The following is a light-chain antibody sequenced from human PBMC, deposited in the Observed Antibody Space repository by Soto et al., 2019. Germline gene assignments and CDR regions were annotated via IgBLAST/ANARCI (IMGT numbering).Light chain of an antibody. CDR1: QSVNSSY. CDR2: GAS. V-gene: IGKV3-20*01. J-gene: IGKJ1*01. Sequence: EILLTQSPGTLSLSPGERVTLSCRASQSVNSSYLAWYQHKPGQAPRLLIYGASTRATGIPDRFSGSGSGTDFTLTIARLEPGDFAVYYCQQYGHSPQTFGQGTKVDIK. CDR3: QQYGHSPQT.